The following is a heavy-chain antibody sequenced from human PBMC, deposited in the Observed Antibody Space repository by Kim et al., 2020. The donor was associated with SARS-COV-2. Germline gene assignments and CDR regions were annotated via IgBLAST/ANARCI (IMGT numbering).Heavy chain of an antibody. CDR2: INPNSGGT. Sequence: ASVKVSCKASGYTFTGYYMHWVRQAPGQGLEWMGWINPNSGGTNYAQKFQGRVTMTRDTSISTAYMELSRLRSDDTAVYYCAREARITMIVVVTQNWFDPWGQGTLVTVSS. V-gene: IGHV1-2*02. J-gene: IGHJ5*02. CDR1: GYTFTGYY. D-gene: IGHD3-22*01. CDR3: AREARITMIVVVTQNWFDP.